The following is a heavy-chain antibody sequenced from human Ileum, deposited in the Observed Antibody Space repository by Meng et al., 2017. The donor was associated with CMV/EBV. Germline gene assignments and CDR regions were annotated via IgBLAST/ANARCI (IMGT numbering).Heavy chain of an antibody. J-gene: IGHJ2*01. D-gene: IGHD1-26*01. V-gene: IGHV3-74*01. CDR1: GVTYSSYW. CDR3: ASKLVGTYEMYFDL. Sequence: ASGVTYSSYWMHWVRQAPGKGLGWVSRINSDGRSTSYADAVKGRFTISRDNAKNTLYLQMNSLRAEDTAVYYCASKLVGTYEMYFDLWGRGTLVTVSS. CDR2: INSDGRST.